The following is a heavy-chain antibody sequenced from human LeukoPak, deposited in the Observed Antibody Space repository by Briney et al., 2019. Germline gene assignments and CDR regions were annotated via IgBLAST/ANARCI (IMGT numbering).Heavy chain of an antibody. Sequence: PSETLSLTCAVSGESFSGNFWTWIRQSPGKGLEWIGEINHSGSTNYNPSLKSRVTISVDTSKNQFSLKLSSVTAADTAVYYCARGVTNSSGWYYYFDYWGQGTLVTVSS. V-gene: IGHV4-34*01. CDR3: ARGVTNSSGWYYYFDY. J-gene: IGHJ4*02. CDR1: GESFSGNF. CDR2: INHSGST. D-gene: IGHD6-19*01.